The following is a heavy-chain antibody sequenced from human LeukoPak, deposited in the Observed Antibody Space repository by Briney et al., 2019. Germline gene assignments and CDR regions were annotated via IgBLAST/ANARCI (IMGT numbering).Heavy chain of an antibody. V-gene: IGHV3-33*08. CDR2: IWYDGSNK. Sequence: GGSLRLSCAASGFTFSSYAMSWVRQAPGKGLEWVAVIWYDGSNKYYADSVKGRFTISRDNSKNTLYLQMNSLRAEDTAVYYCARGLDYYDSSGPGAFDIWGQGTMVTVSS. CDR1: GFTFSSYA. J-gene: IGHJ3*02. CDR3: ARGLDYYDSSGPGAFDI. D-gene: IGHD3-22*01.